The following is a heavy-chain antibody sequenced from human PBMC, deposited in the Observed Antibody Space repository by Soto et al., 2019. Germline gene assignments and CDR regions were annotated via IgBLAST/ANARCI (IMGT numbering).Heavy chain of an antibody. CDR1: GFTLSGSA. Sequence: PGGSPRLSCAASGFTLSGSAIHWVRQASGKGLEWVGRIRSKANSYATAYAASVRGRFTISRDDSKNTAYLQLNSLKTEDTAVYYCTRPGGDGYVDIWGQGTMVTVSS. J-gene: IGHJ3*02. CDR3: TRPGGDGYVDI. CDR2: IRSKANSYAT. D-gene: IGHD2-21*01. V-gene: IGHV3-73*01.